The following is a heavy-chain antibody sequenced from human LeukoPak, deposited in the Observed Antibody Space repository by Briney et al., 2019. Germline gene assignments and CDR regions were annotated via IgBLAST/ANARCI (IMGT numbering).Heavy chain of an antibody. CDR3: ARENFYDSSGYDAFDI. J-gene: IGHJ3*02. CDR1: GFNFDRYG. V-gene: IGHV3-21*01. Sequence: PGGSLRLSCAASGFNFDRYGMHWVRQAPGKGLEWVSSISSSSAYIHYADSVEGRFTVSRDNAKNSLYLQMNSLRAEDTAVYYCARENFYDSSGYDAFDIWGQGTMVTVSS. CDR2: ISSSSAYI. D-gene: IGHD3-22*01.